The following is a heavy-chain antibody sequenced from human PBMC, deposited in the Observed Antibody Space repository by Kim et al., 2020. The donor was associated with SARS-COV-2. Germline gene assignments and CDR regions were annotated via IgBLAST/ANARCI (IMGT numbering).Heavy chain of an antibody. Sequence: SETLSLTCAVYGGSFSGYYWSWIRQPPGKGLEWIGEINHSGSTNYNPSLKSRVTISVDTSKNQFSLKLSSVTAADTAVYYCARQGAQRDGWFDPWGQGTLVTVSS. CDR1: GGSFSGYY. V-gene: IGHV4-34*01. J-gene: IGHJ5*02. CDR2: INHSGST. CDR3: ARQGAQRDGWFDP. D-gene: IGHD3-16*01.